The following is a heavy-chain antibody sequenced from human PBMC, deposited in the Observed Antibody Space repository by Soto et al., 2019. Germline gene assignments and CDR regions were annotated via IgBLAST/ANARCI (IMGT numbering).Heavy chain of an antibody. D-gene: IGHD2-15*01. CDR2: IIPILDIP. V-gene: IGHV1-69*02. J-gene: IGHJ6*02. Sequence: QVQLVQSGAEVKKPGSSVKVSCKASGGTFSRYTISWVRQAPGQGLEWMGRIIPILDIPNYAQNFQGRVRITADKSTSTAYMELSSLRSDDTAVYYCASHFTGVLVLGASPPGGDNYGWDVWGQGTTVTFSS. CDR3: ASHFTGVLVLGASPPGGDNYGWDV. CDR1: GGTFSRYT.